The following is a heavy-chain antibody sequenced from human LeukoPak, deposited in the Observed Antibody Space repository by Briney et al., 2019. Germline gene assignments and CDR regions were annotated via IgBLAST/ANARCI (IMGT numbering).Heavy chain of an antibody. CDR2: IWHDGSNK. CDR3: ASLRSGPRYGMDV. V-gene: IGHV3-33*01. CDR1: GFTFSSYG. J-gene: IGHJ6*02. D-gene: IGHD3-3*01. Sequence: GGSLRLSCEASGFTFSSYGVHWVRQAPGKGLEGVAIIWHDGSNKYYADSVKGRFTISRDNSRNMVYLQMSSLRVEDTAVYYCASLRSGPRYGMDVWGQGTTVTVS.